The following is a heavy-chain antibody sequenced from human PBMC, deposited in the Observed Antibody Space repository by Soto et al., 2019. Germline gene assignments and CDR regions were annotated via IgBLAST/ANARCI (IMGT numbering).Heavy chain of an antibody. CDR2: ISWNSGSI. D-gene: IGHD3-9*01. J-gene: IGHJ4*02. Sequence: GGSLRLSCSASGFTFADYAMHWVRQAPGKGLEWVSGISWNSGSIGYADSVKGRFTISRDNAKNSLYLQMNSLRAEDTALYYCAKAPYYDILTGYFDYWGQGTLVTAPQ. CDR1: GFTFADYA. CDR3: AKAPYYDILTGYFDY. V-gene: IGHV3-9*01.